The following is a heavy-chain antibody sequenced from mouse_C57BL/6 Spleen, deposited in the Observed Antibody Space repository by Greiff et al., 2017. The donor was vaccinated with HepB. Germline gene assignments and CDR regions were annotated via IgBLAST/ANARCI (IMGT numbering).Heavy chain of an antibody. CDR3: TRGLEAY. J-gene: IGHJ3*01. Sequence: QVQLKESGAELVRPGASVTLSCKASGYTFTDYEMHWVKQTPVHGLEWIGAIDPETGGTAYNQKFKGKAILTADKSSSTAYMELRSLTSEDSAVYYCTRGLEAYWGQGTLVTVSA. CDR2: IDPETGGT. CDR1: GYTFTDYE. V-gene: IGHV1-15*01. D-gene: IGHD3-3*01.